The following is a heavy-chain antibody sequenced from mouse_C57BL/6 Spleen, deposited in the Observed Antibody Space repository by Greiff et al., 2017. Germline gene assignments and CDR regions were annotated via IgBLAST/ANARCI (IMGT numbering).Heavy chain of an antibody. CDR2: ISSGSSTI. CDR1: GFTFSDYG. J-gene: IGHJ4*01. CDR3: ARRGRNNFYTEDY. Sequence: EVKLVESGGGLVKPGGSLKLSCAASGFTFSDYGMYWVRQAPEKGLEWVAYISSGSSTIYYADTVKGRFTISGNNAKNTLFLQMTSLRSEETAIYYCARRGRNNFYTEDYGSQGAAVTVSS. V-gene: IGHV5-17*01.